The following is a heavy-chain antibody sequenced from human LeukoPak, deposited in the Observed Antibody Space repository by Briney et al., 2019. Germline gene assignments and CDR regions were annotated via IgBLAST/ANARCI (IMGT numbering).Heavy chain of an antibody. CDR2: IYTSGIT. J-gene: IGHJ4*02. Sequence: TSDTPSLTCRLSGRSLSRNFWRWIRQPTGKGLEWIGRIYTSGITNYNRPLRSRVAMSVDTSKEHFSLSLSSVTDAETAGYYCALEHVGYSSGWHGLDFWGQGALVTVSS. CDR3: ALEHVGYSSGWHGLDF. CDR1: GRSLSRNF. D-gene: IGHD6-19*01. V-gene: IGHV4-4*07.